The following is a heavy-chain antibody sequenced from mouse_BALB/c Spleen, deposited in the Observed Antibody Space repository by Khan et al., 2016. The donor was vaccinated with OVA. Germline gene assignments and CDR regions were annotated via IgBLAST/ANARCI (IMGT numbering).Heavy chain of an antibody. Sequence: QIQLVQSGPELKKPGETVKISCKASGYTFTDYSMHWVKQAPGKGLKWMGWINTETGETTYADDFKGRFAFSLENSASTAYLQINNLKSEDAATYFCARDSYDYLDYWGQGTTHTVAS. J-gene: IGHJ2*01. CDR3: ARDSYDYLDY. CDR2: INTETGET. D-gene: IGHD2-12*01. CDR1: GYTFTDYS. V-gene: IGHV9-2-1*01.